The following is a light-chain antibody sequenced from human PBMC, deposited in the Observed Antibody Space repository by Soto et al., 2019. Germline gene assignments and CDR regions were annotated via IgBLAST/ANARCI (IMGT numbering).Light chain of an antibody. CDR3: QHYNNWPFT. Sequence: EIVMTQSPATLSVSPGESATRSCRASQSVSTNLAWYQQRPGQAPSLVIYGASARATGVPARFSGGGSGTEFTLTISSLQSEDFAVYYCQHYNNWPFTFGQGTKLEIK. J-gene: IGKJ2*01. CDR2: GAS. V-gene: IGKV3-15*01. CDR1: QSVSTN.